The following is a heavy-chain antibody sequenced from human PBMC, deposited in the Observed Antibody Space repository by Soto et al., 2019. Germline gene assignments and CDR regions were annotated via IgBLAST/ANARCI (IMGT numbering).Heavy chain of an antibody. CDR1: GFTFSNAC. D-gene: IGHD3-10*01. J-gene: IGHJ4*02. CDR3: TTDGGYVGPGSYYHIGDH. CDR2: IKSKTDGGTT. Sequence: GSLRLSCAASGFTFSNACMSWGRPAPGKGLEWVGRIKSKTDGGTTDYAAPVKGRFTISRDDSKNTLYLQMNSLKTEDTAVYYCTTDGGYVGPGSYYHIGDHWGQGTMVTVSS. V-gene: IGHV3-15*01.